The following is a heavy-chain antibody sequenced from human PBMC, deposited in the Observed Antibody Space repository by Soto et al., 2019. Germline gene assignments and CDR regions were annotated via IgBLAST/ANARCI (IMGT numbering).Heavy chain of an antibody. CDR2: IWYDGSNK. D-gene: IGHD3-22*01. CDR3: ARTAFYYDSNGYFVDY. V-gene: IGHV3-33*01. CDR1: GFTFSNYG. J-gene: IGHJ4*02. Sequence: QVQLVESGGGVVQPGRSLRPSCAASGFTFSNYGMHWVRQAPGKGLEWVAVIWYDGSNKYYADSVKGRFTISRDNSKNTLYLQMNSLRAEDTAEYYCARTAFYYDSNGYFVDYWGQGTLVTVSS.